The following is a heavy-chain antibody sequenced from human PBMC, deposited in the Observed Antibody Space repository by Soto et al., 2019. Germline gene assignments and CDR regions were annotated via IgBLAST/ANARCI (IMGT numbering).Heavy chain of an antibody. CDR2: ISPFNGNT. V-gene: IGHV1-18*01. Sequence: ASVKVSCKSSGYPFTHYGITWVRQAPGQGLEWMGWISPFNGNTNYGQTLQGRVALTTDTSTSTVYMELRSLRSDDSALYYCGRICGTCDYGVDVWGQGTTVTVSS. J-gene: IGHJ6*02. CDR1: GYPFTHYG. D-gene: IGHD1-26*01. CDR3: GRICGTCDYGVDV.